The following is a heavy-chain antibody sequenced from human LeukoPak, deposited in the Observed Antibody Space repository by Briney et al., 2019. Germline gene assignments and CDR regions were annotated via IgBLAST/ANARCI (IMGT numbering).Heavy chain of an antibody. D-gene: IGHD3-22*01. V-gene: IGHV3-23*01. CDR2: ISGSGGST. J-gene: IGHJ4*02. CDR3: AKFHYYDSSGYFFIASSFDY. Sequence: GGSLRLSCAASGFTFSSYAMSWVRQAPGKGLEWVSAISGSGGSTYYADSVKGRFTISRDNSKNTLYLQMNSLRVEDTAVYYCAKFHYYDSSGYFFIASSFDYWGQGTLVTVSS. CDR1: GFTFSSYA.